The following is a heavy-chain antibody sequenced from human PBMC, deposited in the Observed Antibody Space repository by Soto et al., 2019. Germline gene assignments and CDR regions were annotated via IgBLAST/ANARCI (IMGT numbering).Heavy chain of an antibody. V-gene: IGHV1-18*04. CDR2: ISAYNGNT. J-gene: IGHJ4*02. CDR1: GYTFTSYG. Sequence: QVQLVQSGAEVKKPGASVKVSCKASGYTFTSYGISWVRQAPGQGLEWMGWISAYNGNTNYAQKLQGRVTMTTDTSTSTAYMQLRSLRSDDTAVYYCARDTVYYDSSGSIFDYWGQGTLVTVSS. D-gene: IGHD3-22*01. CDR3: ARDTVYYDSSGSIFDY.